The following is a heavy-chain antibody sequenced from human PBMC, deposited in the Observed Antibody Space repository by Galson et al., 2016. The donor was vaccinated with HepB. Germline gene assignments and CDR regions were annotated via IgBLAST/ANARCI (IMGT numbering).Heavy chain of an antibody. Sequence: SLRLSCAASGFAFSSHWMHWVRQAPGKGLMWVARINSDGTISNYADSVKGRFTTSRDNAKNTLYLEMNSLRAEDTAVYNCVRDHSVVPATAYNWFDPWGQGTLVTVSS. CDR3: VRDHSVVPATAYNWFDP. J-gene: IGHJ5*02. CDR1: GFAFSSHW. V-gene: IGHV3-74*01. CDR2: INSDGTIS. D-gene: IGHD2-21*02.